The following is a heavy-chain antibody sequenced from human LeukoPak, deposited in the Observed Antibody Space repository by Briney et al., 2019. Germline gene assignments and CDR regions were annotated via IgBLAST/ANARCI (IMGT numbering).Heavy chain of an antibody. Sequence: GGSLRLSCAASGFTFDDYAMHWVRQAPGKGLEWVSLISWDGGSTYYADSVKGRFTISRDNSKNSLYLQMNSLRAEDTALYYCAKDMWPRLTYGDYGNHFDYWGQGTLVTVSS. V-gene: IGHV3-43D*03. CDR1: GFTFDDYA. D-gene: IGHD4-17*01. CDR2: ISWDGGST. J-gene: IGHJ4*02. CDR3: AKDMWPRLTYGDYGNHFDY.